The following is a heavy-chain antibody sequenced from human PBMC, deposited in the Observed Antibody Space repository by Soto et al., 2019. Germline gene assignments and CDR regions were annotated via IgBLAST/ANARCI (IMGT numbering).Heavy chain of an antibody. V-gene: IGHV4-59*01. CDR1: GGSISSYY. CDR2: IYYSGST. J-gene: IGHJ5*02. CDR3: AREIDYGDYPGWFDP. D-gene: IGHD4-17*01. Sequence: SETLSLTCTVSGGSISSYYWSWIRQPPGKGLEWIGYIYYSGSTNYNPSLKSRVTISVDTSKNQFSLKLSSVTAADTAVYYCAREIDYGDYPGWFDPWGQGTLVTVSS.